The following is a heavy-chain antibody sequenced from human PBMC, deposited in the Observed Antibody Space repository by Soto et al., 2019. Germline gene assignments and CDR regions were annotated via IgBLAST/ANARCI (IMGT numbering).Heavy chain of an antibody. CDR2: IRSKANSYAT. Sequence: GSLRLSCAASGFTFSGSAMHWVRQASGKGLEWVGRIRSKANSYATAYAASVKGRFTISRDDSKNTAYLQMSNLRVEDTAVYYCARRRAGYIFDHWGQGTLVTVSS. CDR3: ARRRAGYIFDH. CDR1: GFTFSGSA. J-gene: IGHJ4*02. V-gene: IGHV3-73*01. D-gene: IGHD5-18*01.